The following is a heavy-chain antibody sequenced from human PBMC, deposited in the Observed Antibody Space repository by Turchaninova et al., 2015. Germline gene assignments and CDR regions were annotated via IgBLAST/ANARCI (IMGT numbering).Heavy chain of an antibody. CDR3: ARDFQAIGC. CDR2: IRTTAHGATT. J-gene: IGHJ4*02. V-gene: IGHV3-49*03. Sequence: EVQLVESGVGLVQPGRSVRLSCPTSGFTFGDDALSWFPQAPGKGLVWVCFIRTTAHGATTDHAASVKGRFSISRDDSKSVAYLQMNSLKTEDTAVYFCARDFQAIGCWGQGTVVTVSS. CDR1: GFTFGDDA. D-gene: IGHD3-16*01.